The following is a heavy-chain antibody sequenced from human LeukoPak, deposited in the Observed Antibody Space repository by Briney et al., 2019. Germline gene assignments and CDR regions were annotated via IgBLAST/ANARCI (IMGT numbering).Heavy chain of an antibody. D-gene: IGHD3-9*01. CDR1: GGSFSGYY. J-gene: IGHJ4*02. CDR2: INHSGST. CDR3: ARSLYDDFLTGFDY. V-gene: IGHV4-34*01. Sequence: SETLSLTCAVYGGSFSGYYWSWIRQPPGKGLEWIGEINHSGSTNYNPSLKSRVTISVDTSKNQFSLKLSSVTAADTAVYYCARSLYDDFLTGFDYWGQGILVTVSS.